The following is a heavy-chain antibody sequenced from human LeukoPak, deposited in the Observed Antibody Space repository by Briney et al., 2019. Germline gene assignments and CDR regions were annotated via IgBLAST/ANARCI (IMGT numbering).Heavy chain of an antibody. J-gene: IGHJ4*02. Sequence: LTGRSLTPSCAPSAFTFSSYWITWVRQAPSKGLEWVANIQHNGEELNYVDSVEDRFTISRDNAKNSLYLHMTSLRAEDTAVYYCARELRTFDSWGQGTLVTVSS. CDR1: AFTFSSYW. D-gene: IGHD3-16*01. V-gene: IGHV3-7*01. CDR3: ARELRTFDS. CDR2: IQHNGEEL.